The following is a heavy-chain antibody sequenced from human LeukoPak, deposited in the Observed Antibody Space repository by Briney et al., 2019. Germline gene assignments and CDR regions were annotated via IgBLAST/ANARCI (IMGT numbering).Heavy chain of an antibody. V-gene: IGHV4-61*02. D-gene: IGHD6-13*01. CDR1: GASISSGRDD. CDR2: IDTSGTT. J-gene: IGHJ4*02. CDR3: ARDVAVVGTVDY. Sequence: TLSLTCTVAGASISSGRDDWGWLRGPGGKGLEWIVGIDTSGTTNYAPSLKRRFTISVDTSKNPFSLQLSSLTAADTAVYYCARDVAVVGTVDYWGQGTLASVSS.